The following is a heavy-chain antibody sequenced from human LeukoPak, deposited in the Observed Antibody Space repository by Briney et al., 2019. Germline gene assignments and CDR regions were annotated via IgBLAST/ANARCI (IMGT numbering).Heavy chain of an antibody. J-gene: IGHJ4*02. CDR3: ATAVLEMATISLLHY. CDR1: GFTFSGYA. Sequence: PGGSLRLSCAASGFTFSGYAMSWVRQAPGKGLEWVSAISGSGGSTYYADSVKGRFTISRDNSKNTLYLQMNSLRAEDTAVYYCATAVLEMATISLLHYWGQGTLVTVSS. D-gene: IGHD5-24*01. V-gene: IGHV3-23*01. CDR2: ISGSGGST.